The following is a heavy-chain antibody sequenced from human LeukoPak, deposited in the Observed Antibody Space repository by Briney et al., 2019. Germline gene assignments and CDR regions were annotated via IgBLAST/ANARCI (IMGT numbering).Heavy chain of an antibody. D-gene: IGHD3-22*01. CDR3: ARDGGYDSGVFDF. Sequence: SETLSLTCNVSGVSINIYYWSWLRQTPGKGLEWIGRSHGSGSTNYNPSLTNRVTISIDKSKNHLSLSLRSVTAADTALYFCARDGGYDSGVFDFWGQGTLVTVSS. CDR2: SHGSGST. V-gene: IGHV4-4*07. J-gene: IGHJ4*02. CDR1: GVSINIYY.